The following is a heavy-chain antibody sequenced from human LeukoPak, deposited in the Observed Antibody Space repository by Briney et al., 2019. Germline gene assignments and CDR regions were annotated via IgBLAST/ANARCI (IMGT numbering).Heavy chain of an antibody. CDR3: ARTGYYDRALDY. V-gene: IGHV4-59*01. Sequence: SETLSLTCTVSGGSISSYYWSWIRQPPGKGLEWIGHIYYSGSTNYNPSLKSRVTISVDTSKNQFSLKLSSVTAADTAVYYCARTGYYDRALDYWGQGTLVTVSS. D-gene: IGHD3-22*01. CDR1: GGSISSYY. J-gene: IGHJ4*02. CDR2: IYYSGST.